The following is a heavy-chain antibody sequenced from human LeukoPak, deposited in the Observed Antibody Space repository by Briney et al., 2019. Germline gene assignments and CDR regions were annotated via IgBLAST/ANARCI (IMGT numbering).Heavy chain of an antibody. D-gene: IGHD3-16*01. CDR2: ISSSSSYI. V-gene: IGHV3-21*01. Sequence: PGGSLRLSCAASGFTFRTSGMNWVRQAPGKGLEWVSFISSSSSYIYYADSVKGRFTISRDNAKNSLFLQMNSLRAEDTAVYYCARGIMTPYYMDVWGKGTTVTVSS. J-gene: IGHJ6*03. CDR1: GFTFRTSG. CDR3: ARGIMTPYYMDV.